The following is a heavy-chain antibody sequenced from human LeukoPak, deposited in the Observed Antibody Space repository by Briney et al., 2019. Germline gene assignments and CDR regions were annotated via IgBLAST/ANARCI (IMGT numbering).Heavy chain of an antibody. CDR3: TTELFMITFGGVIVP. Sequence: GGSLRLSCAASGFTFTYAWMSWVRQAPGKGLEWLGRVNTRADGGTTEYAALVKGRFTISRDDSKNTLYLQMNSLKTEDTAVYYCTTELFMITFGGVIVPCGQGTLVTVSS. CDR1: GFTFTYAW. D-gene: IGHD3-16*02. J-gene: IGHJ5*02. CDR2: VNTRADGGTT. V-gene: IGHV3-15*01.